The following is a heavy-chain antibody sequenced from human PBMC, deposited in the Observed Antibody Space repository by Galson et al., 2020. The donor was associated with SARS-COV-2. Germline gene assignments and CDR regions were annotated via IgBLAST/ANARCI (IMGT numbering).Heavy chain of an antibody. V-gene: IGHV1-2*02. J-gene: IGHJ4*02. Sequence: ASVKVSCKASGYSFTAYFIHWVRQAPGQGLEWMGWINPNGGGTNYAQKFQGRVTMTRDTSVSTAYMDLSGLRSDDTALYYCARAPNSQELDYWGQGTLVTVSS. CDR1: GYSFTAYF. D-gene: IGHD1-1*01. CDR2: INPNGGGT. CDR3: ARAPNSQELDY.